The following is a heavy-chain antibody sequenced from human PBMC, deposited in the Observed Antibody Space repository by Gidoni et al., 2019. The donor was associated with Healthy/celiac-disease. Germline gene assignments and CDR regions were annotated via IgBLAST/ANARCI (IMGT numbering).Heavy chain of an antibody. D-gene: IGHD6-6*01. V-gene: IGHV3-23*01. CDR2: ISGSGGST. CDR1: GFTFSSYA. Sequence: EVQLLESGGGLVQPGGSLRLSCAASGFTFSSYAMSWVRQAPGKGLEWVSAISGSGGSTYYADSVKGRFPISRDNSKNTLYLQMNSLRAEDTAVYYCAKLWVAARFWDHFDYWGQGTLVTVSS. J-gene: IGHJ4*02. CDR3: AKLWVAARFWDHFDY.